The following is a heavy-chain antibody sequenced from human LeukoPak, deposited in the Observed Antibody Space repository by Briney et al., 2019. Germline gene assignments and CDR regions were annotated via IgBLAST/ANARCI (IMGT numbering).Heavy chain of an antibody. CDR1: RFTFSSYA. D-gene: IGHD6-19*01. Sequence: GGSLRLSCAASRFTFSSYAMHWVRQAPGKGLEWVAVISYDGSNKVYGDSVKGRFTISRDNSKNTLYLQMNSLRPEDTAVYYCAKDVVGQKWLENYWGQGTLVTVSS. CDR2: ISYDGSNK. V-gene: IGHV3-30*04. J-gene: IGHJ4*02. CDR3: AKDVVGQKWLENY.